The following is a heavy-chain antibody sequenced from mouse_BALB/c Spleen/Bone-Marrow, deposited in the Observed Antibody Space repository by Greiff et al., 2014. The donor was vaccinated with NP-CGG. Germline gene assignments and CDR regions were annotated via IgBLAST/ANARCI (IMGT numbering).Heavy chain of an antibody. J-gene: IGHJ2*01. CDR1: GYTFTDYN. Sequence: VQLQQSGPELVKPGASVKISCKASGYTFTDYNIHWVKQSHGKSLEWIGYVYPCNGVTGYSQKFKSKATLTVDSSSSTAYMELRSLASEDSAVYYCARGLWGNYYFDYWGQGTTLTVSS. CDR2: VYPCNGVT. D-gene: IGHD1-1*02. CDR3: ARGLWGNYYFDY. V-gene: IGHV1S29*02.